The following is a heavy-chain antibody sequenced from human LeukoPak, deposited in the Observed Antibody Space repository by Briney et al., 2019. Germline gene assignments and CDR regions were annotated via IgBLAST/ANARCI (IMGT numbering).Heavy chain of an antibody. Sequence: ASVKVSCKPSGYSFTAYWIHWVRQAPGQGLECLGWINPNSGGTNYVQKFQGRVTMTRDKSISTAYLELSRLRSDATAVYYCGHTVTYSYGMDVWGQGTTVTVSS. V-gene: IGHV1-2*02. CDR3: GHTVTYSYGMDV. CDR2: INPNSGGT. D-gene: IGHD4-17*01. J-gene: IGHJ6*02. CDR1: GYSFTAYW.